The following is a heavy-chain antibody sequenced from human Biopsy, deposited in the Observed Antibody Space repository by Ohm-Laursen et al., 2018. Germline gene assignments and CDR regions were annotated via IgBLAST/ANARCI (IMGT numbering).Heavy chain of an antibody. J-gene: IGHJ4*02. CDR1: GASLSSHY. Sequence: SETLSLTCTVSGASLSSHYWSWIRQPPGKGLEWLGYFYGSGNTYYNPSLKSRVTISVDPSKNQFSLKLNAVTAADTAVYYCVLASFDYWGQGTLVTVPS. CDR3: VLASFDY. V-gene: IGHV4-59*03. CDR2: FYGSGNT.